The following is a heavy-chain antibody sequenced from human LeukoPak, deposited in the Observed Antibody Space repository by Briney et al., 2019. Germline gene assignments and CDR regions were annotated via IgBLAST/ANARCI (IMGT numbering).Heavy chain of an antibody. V-gene: IGHV4-59*01. CDR2: IYYSGST. CDR1: GGSFSGYY. J-gene: IGHJ4*02. CDR3: ARALAYDYGDYFVDY. D-gene: IGHD4-17*01. Sequence: SETLSLTCAVYGGSFSGYYWSWIRQPPGKGLEWIGYIYYSGSTNYNPSLKSRVTISVDTSKNQFSLKLSSVTAADTAVYYCARALAYDYGDYFVDYWGQGTLVTVSS.